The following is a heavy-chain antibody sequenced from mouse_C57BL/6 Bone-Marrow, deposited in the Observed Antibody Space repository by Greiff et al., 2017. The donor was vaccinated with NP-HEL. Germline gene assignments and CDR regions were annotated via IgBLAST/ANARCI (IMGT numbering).Heavy chain of an antibody. Sequence: EVKLQESGPELVKPGASVKISCKASGYSFTGYYMNWVKQSPEKSLEWIGEINPSTGGTTYNQKFKAKATLTVDKSSSTAYMQLKSLTSEDSAVYYCAGAYYSNLYYFDYWGQGTTLTVSS. D-gene: IGHD2-5*01. CDR3: AGAYYSNLYYFDY. J-gene: IGHJ2*01. CDR2: INPSTGGT. CDR1: GYSFTGYY. V-gene: IGHV1-42*01.